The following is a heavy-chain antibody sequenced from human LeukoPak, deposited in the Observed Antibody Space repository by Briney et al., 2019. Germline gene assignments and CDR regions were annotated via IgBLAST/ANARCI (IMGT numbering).Heavy chain of an antibody. V-gene: IGHV4-30-2*01. CDR1: GASISSDDDY. CDR3: ARDSGYSRNWYPDY. Sequence: ASETLSLTCSLSGASISSDDDYWGWIRQAPGKGLEWIGYLYHGGSSYYSASFKSRVTISVGRSGSQFSLMVNSVTAADTAVYYCARDSGYSRNWYPDYWGQGTLVTVSS. J-gene: IGHJ4*02. CDR2: LYHGGSS. D-gene: IGHD6-13*01.